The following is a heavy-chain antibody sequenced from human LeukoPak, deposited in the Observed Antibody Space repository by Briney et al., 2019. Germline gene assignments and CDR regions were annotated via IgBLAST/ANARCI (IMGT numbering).Heavy chain of an antibody. CDR2: IQNDGSNE. CDR3: ARGYCSGGSCYGKSRNNWFDP. J-gene: IGHJ5*02. Sequence: PGGSLRLSCAASGFTFSSYGMHWVRQAPGKGLEWVAYIQNDGSNERYADSVKGRFTISRDNSKNTLYLQMNSLRAEDTAVYYCARGYCSGGSCYGKSRNNWFDPWGQGTLVTVSS. V-gene: IGHV3-30*02. D-gene: IGHD2-15*01. CDR1: GFTFSSYG.